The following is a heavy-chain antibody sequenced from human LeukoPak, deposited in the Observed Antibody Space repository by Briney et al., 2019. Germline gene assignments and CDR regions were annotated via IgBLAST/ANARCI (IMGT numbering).Heavy chain of an antibody. Sequence: GGSLRLSCAASGFTFSSYGMHWVRQAPGKGLEWVAFIRSDGSKKFYADSVKGRFTISRDFSKNTLYLQMSSLRAEDTSVYYCAKDQPAAYFDYWGQGTLVTVSS. CDR1: GFTFSSYG. CDR3: AKDQPAAYFDY. CDR2: IRSDGSKK. D-gene: IGHD2-2*01. J-gene: IGHJ4*02. V-gene: IGHV3-30*02.